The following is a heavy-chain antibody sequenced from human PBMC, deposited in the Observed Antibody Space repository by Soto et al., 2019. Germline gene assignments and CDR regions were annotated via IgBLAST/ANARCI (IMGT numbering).Heavy chain of an antibody. Sequence: ASVKVSCKVSGHTLTKYSIHWVRQAPGQGLEWMGWSNPDSGEAGYAQKCQGRVTMTRNTVTGTAYMELSSLRSEDTAVYYCARTTVRWFDPWGQGTLVTVSS. J-gene: IGHJ5*02. D-gene: IGHD4-17*01. V-gene: IGHV1-8*01. CDR1: GHTLTKYS. CDR2: SNPDSGEA. CDR3: ARTTVRWFDP.